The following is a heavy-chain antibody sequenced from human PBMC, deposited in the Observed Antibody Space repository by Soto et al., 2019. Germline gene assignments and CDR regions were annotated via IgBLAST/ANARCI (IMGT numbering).Heavy chain of an antibody. Sequence: VQLVQSGAEMKKPGESLKISCKTSGYIFTNFWIGWVRQMPGKGLEWMGIVYPGDFDTRYRPSFQGQVSISVDRSISTAYLQWSSLKASDTAMYYCATYDISGYYSCFDYWGQGTLVSVSS. D-gene: IGHD3-22*01. CDR1: GYIFTNFW. J-gene: IGHJ4*02. CDR2: VYPGDFDT. V-gene: IGHV5-51*01. CDR3: ATYDISGYYSCFDY.